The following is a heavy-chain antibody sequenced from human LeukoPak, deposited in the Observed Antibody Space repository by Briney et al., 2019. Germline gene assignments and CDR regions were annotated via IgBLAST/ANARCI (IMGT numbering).Heavy chain of an antibody. J-gene: IGHJ5*02. D-gene: IGHD2/OR15-2a*01. CDR1: GYSFSDYY. Sequence: ASVKVSCTASGYSFSDYYIHWLRQAPGQGLEWMGWIDPKSGGTNYAQNFQGRVTMTRDTSSTTVYMELTRLRSDDTAVYYCARPLGSLKEYWWFDPWGQGTLVTVSS. V-gene: IGHV1-2*02. CDR3: ARPLGSLKEYWWFDP. CDR2: IDPKSGGT.